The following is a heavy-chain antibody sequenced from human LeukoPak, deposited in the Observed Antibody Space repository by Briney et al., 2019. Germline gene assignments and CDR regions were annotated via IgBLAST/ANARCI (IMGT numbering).Heavy chain of an antibody. CDR3: ARELKTGYSYAPFDC. J-gene: IGHJ4*02. CDR2: ISSSSSYI. V-gene: IGHV3-21*01. D-gene: IGHD5-18*01. CDR1: GFTSSSYS. Sequence: GGSLRLSCAASGFTSSSYSMNWVRQAPGKGLEWVSSISSSSSYIYYADSVKGRFTISRDNAKNSLFLLMNSLRAEDTAVYYCARELKTGYSYAPFDCWGQGTLVTVSS.